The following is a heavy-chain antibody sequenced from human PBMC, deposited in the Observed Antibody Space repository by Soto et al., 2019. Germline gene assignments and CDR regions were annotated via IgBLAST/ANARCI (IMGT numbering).Heavy chain of an antibody. D-gene: IGHD3-10*01. CDR2: IWYDGSNK. Sequence: QVQLVESGGGVVQPGRSLRLSCAASGFTFSSYGMHWVRQAPGKGLEWVAVIWYDGSNKYYADSVKGRFTISRDNSKNTLYLQMNSLRAEDTDVYYCARDGRIDYGSGSDLGFDYWGQGTLVTVSS. CDR3: ARDGRIDYGSGSDLGFDY. CDR1: GFTFSSYG. J-gene: IGHJ4*02. V-gene: IGHV3-33*01.